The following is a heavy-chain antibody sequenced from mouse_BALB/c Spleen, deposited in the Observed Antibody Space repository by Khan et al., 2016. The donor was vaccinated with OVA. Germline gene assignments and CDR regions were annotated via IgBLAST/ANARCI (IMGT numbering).Heavy chain of an antibody. CDR1: GYSITSDYA. CDR2: ISYSGST. J-gene: IGHJ4*01. CDR3: ARDGSRYNYAIDY. Sequence: EVQLQESGPGLVKPSQSLSLTCTVTGYSITSDYAWNWIRQFPGNKLEWMGYISYSGSTNYNPALKSRISITRDTSTNQFFLQLNSVTTEDTATYYCARDGSRYNYAIDYWGQGTSVTVSS. V-gene: IGHV3-2*02. D-gene: IGHD2-3*01.